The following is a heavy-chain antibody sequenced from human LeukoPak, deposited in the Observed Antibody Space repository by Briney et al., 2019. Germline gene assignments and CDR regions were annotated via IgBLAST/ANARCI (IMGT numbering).Heavy chain of an antibody. D-gene: IGHD2-21*02. V-gene: IGHV4-38-2*02. CDR3: ARVITGDWNYYYYYMDV. Sequence: PSETLSLTCTVSGYSISSGYYWGWIRQPPGKGLEWIGSIYHSGSTYYNPSLKSRVTISVDTSKNQFSLKLSSVTAAGTAVYYCARVITGDWNYYYYYMDVWGKGTTVTVSS. CDR2: IYHSGST. J-gene: IGHJ6*03. CDR1: GYSISSGYY.